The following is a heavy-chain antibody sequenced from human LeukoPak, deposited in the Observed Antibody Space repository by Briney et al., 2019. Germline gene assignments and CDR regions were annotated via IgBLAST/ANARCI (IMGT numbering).Heavy chain of an antibody. J-gene: IGHJ4*02. CDR3: ARVSQGGSGSYWAPFDY. CDR2: ISYDGSNK. CDR1: GFTFSSYA. V-gene: IGHV3-30*04. Sequence: PGGSLRLSCAASGFTFSSYAMHWVRQAPGKGLEWVAVISYDGSNKYYADSVKGRFTISRDNSKSPLYLQMNSLRAEDTAVYYCARVSQGGSGSYWAPFDYWGQGTLVTVSS. D-gene: IGHD3-10*01.